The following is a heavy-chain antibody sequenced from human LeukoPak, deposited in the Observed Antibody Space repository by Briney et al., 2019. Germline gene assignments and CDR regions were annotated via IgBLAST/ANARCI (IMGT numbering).Heavy chain of an antibody. CDR2: IWYDGSNK. D-gene: IGHD3-22*01. CDR3: AKDFSYYDSSGSGPDY. V-gene: IGHV3-33*06. J-gene: IGHJ4*02. CDR1: GFTFSSYG. Sequence: GRSLRLSCAASGFTFSSYGMHWVRQAPGKGLEWVAVIWYDGSNKYYTDSVKGRFTIFRDNSKNTLYLQMNSLRGEDTAVYYCAKDFSYYDSSGSGPDYWGQGTLVTVSS.